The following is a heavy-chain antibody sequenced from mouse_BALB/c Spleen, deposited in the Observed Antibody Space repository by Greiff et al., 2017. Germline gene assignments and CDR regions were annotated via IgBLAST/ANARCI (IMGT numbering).Heavy chain of an antibody. Sequence: EVQGVESGGGLVQPGGSRKLSCAASGFTFSSFGMHWVRQAPEKGLEWVAYISSGSSTIYYADTVKGRFTISRDNPKNTLFLQMTSLRSEDTAMYYCARHEATGYFDVWGAGTTVTVSS. CDR1: GFTFSSFG. CDR2: ISSGSSTI. CDR3: ARHEATGYFDV. V-gene: IGHV5-17*02. J-gene: IGHJ1*01.